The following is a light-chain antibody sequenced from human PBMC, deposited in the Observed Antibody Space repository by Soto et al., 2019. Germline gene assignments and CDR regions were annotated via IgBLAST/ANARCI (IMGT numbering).Light chain of an antibody. Sequence: DIVMTQSPLSLPVTPGEPASISCRSSQSLLHSNGYNYLDWYLQKPGQSPQLLIYLGSNRASGVPDRFSGGGSGTDFTLKISRVEAEDVGLYYCMQALQTPVTFGGGTKVEIK. CDR1: QSLLHSNGYNY. CDR3: MQALQTPVT. J-gene: IGKJ4*01. CDR2: LGS. V-gene: IGKV2-28*01.